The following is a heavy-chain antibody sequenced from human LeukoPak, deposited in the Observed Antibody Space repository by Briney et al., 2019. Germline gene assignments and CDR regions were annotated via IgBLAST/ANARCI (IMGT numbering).Heavy chain of an antibody. D-gene: IGHD6-13*01. V-gene: IGHV3-30*18. J-gene: IGHJ4*02. CDR2: ISYDGSNK. CDR1: GVTLSSYG. CDR3: AKDRGSIAAGGSDY. Sequence: PGGSLRLSCAASGVTLSSYGMHWVRQAPGKGLEWVAVISYDGSNKYYADSVKGRFTISRDNSKNTLYLQMNSLRAEDTAVYYCAKDRGSIAAGGSDYWGQGTLVTVSS.